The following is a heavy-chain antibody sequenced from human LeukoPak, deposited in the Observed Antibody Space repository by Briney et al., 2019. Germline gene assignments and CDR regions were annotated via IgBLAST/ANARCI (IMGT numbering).Heavy chain of an antibody. J-gene: IGHJ3*02. CDR1: GYIFTSYW. CDR3: ARVLAAAGYDAFDI. V-gene: IGHV5-51*01. Sequence: RGESLQISCKGSGYIFTSYWIGWVRQLPGKGLEWMGIIYPGDSDNRYSPSFQGQVTISADKSISTAYLQWSSLKASDTAMYYCARVLAAAGYDAFDIWGQGTMVTVSS. D-gene: IGHD6-13*01. CDR2: IYPGDSDN.